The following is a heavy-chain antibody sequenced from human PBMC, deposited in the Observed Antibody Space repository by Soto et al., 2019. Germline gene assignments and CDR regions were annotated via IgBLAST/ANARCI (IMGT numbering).Heavy chain of an antibody. CDR1: GGTFSSYA. D-gene: IGHD6-19*01. J-gene: IGHJ4*02. Sequence: SVKVSCKASGGTFSSYAISWVRQAPGQGLEWMGGIIPIFGTANYAQKFQGRVTITADTSANTAYMELSSLRSEDTAIYYCARGSAASSGWYLLDYWGQGTLVTVSS. V-gene: IGHV1-69*06. CDR2: IIPIFGTA. CDR3: ARGSAASSGWYLLDY.